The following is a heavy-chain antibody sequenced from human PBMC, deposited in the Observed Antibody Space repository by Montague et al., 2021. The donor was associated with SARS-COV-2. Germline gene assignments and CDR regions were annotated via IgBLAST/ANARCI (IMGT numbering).Heavy chain of an antibody. D-gene: IGHD3-3*01. V-gene: IGHV4-34*01. Sequence: SETLSLTCAVYGGSFSPYYWAWICQSPGKGLERIWNIDHSGNTNYNPTPKSRVPITVDTSSSQFSLSLTSVTAADAAVSYCSSDQTVSEWIWYGMDVWGPGTTVTVSS. J-gene: IGHJ6*02. CDR3: SSDQTVSEWIWYGMDV. CDR2: IDHSGNT. CDR1: GGSFSPYY.